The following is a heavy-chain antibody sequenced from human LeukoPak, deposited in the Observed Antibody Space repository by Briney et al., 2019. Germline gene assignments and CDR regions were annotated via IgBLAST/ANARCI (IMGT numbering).Heavy chain of an antibody. D-gene: IGHD2-8*01. J-gene: IGHJ4*02. CDR2: IYYSGIT. Sequence: PSETLSLTCTVSGGSISSSSYYWGWISRPPGKGLEWIGTIYYSGITYYNPSLKSRVTISVDTSKNQFSLKLSSVTAADTAVYYCARLVLMVYATIDYWGQGTLVTVSS. V-gene: IGHV4-39*01. CDR3: ARLVLMVYATIDY. CDR1: GGSISSSSYY.